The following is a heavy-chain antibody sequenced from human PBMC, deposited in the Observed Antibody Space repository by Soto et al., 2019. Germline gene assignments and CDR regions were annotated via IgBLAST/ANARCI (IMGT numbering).Heavy chain of an antibody. V-gene: IGHV3-23*01. D-gene: IGHD3-16*01. CDR3: AKDDGGLPNWYLDL. CDR1: GFTFDSYA. Sequence: EVQLLESGGGLVQPGGSLRLSCAASGFTFDSYAMSWVRQAPGKGLEWVSAISGSGSSTYYADSVKGRFTISRDNSKNMLYLQMNRLRAEDTAVYYCAKDDGGLPNWYLDLWGRGTLVTVSS. CDR2: ISGSGSST. J-gene: IGHJ2*01.